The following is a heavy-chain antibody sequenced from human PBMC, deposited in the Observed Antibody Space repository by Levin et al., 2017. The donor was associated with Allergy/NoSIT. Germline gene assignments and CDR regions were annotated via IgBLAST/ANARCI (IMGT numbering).Heavy chain of an antibody. CDR2: IYSNGNT. Sequence: GSLRLSYAVSGGSIESYYWSWIRQPAGKGLEWIGRIYSNGNTNYSPSLKSRITMSVDTSKNQFSLKLNSVTAADTAVYYCARDNVAERGIVLYNWGQGILVTVSS. J-gene: IGHJ4*02. CDR1: GGSIESYY. V-gene: IGHV4-4*07. D-gene: IGHD2-15*01. CDR3: ARDNVAERGIVLYN.